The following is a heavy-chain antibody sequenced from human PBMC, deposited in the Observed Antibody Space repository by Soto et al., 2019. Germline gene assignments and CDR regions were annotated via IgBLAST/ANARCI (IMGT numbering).Heavy chain of an antibody. V-gene: IGHV1-69*01. Sequence: QVQLVQSGAEVKKPGSSVKVSCKASGGTFSSYAISWVRQAPGQGLEWMGGIIPIFGTANYAQKFQGRVTITADEATSKAYMELSSLRSEDTAVYYCARLGWHGYKSSYYFDYWGQGTLVTVSS. CDR2: IIPIFGTA. J-gene: IGHJ4*02. D-gene: IGHD5-12*01. CDR1: GGTFSSYA. CDR3: ARLGWHGYKSSYYFDY.